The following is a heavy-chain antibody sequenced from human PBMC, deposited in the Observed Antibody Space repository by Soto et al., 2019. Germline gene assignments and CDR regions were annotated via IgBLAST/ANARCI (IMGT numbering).Heavy chain of an antibody. CDR3: ASLLKLGRYSGYFDY. V-gene: IGHV4-31*03. CDR1: GGSISSGGYY. CDR2: IYYSGST. J-gene: IGHJ4*02. Sequence: SETLSLTCTVSGGSISSGGYYWRWIRQHPGKGLEWIGYIYYSGSTYYNPSLKSRVTISVDTSKNQFSLKLSSVTAADTAVYYCASLLKLGRYSGYFDYWGQGTLVTVSS. D-gene: IGHD1-26*01.